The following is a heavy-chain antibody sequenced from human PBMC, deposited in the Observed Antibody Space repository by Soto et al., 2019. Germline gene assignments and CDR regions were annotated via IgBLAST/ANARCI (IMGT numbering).Heavy chain of an antibody. CDR3: VRERWEEN. D-gene: IGHD1-26*01. V-gene: IGHV3-7*01. CDR2: IKEDGSEK. Sequence: EVQLVESGGGLVQPGGSLRLSCAASGFTFSTSWMNWVRQAPGKGLEWVAGIKEDGSEKYYVDSVKGRFTISKDNAENSLELHMNRLRVEDTAVYYCVRERWEENWGQGTLVTVSS. J-gene: IGHJ4*02. CDR1: GFTFSTSW.